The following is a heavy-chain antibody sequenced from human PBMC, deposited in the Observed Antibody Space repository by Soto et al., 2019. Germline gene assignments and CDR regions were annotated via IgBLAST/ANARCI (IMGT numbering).Heavy chain of an antibody. CDR3: ARPSIAAHPADNWFDP. D-gene: IGHD6-6*01. CDR1: GYTFTSYA. V-gene: IGHV7-4-1*01. J-gene: IGHJ5*02. CDR2: INTNTGNP. Sequence: GASVKVSCKASGYTFTSYAMNWVRQAPGQGLEWMGWINTNTGNPTYAQGFTGRFVFSLDTSVSTAYLQICSLKAEDTAVYYCARPSIAAHPADNWFDPWGQGTLVTVSS.